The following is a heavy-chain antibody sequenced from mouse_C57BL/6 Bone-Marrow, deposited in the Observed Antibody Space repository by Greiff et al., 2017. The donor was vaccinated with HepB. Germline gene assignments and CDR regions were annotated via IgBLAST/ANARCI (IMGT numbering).Heavy chain of an antibody. Sequence: QVQLQQPGAELVRPGSSVKLSCKASGYTFTSYWMDWVKQRPGQGLEWIGNIYPSDSETHYNQKFKDKATLTVDKSSSTAYMQLSSLTSEDSAVYNCARAPYGNYSYYFDYWGQGTTLTVSS. CDR3: ARAPYGNYSYYFDY. J-gene: IGHJ2*01. CDR2: IYPSDSET. CDR1: GYTFTSYW. V-gene: IGHV1-61*01. D-gene: IGHD2-1*01.